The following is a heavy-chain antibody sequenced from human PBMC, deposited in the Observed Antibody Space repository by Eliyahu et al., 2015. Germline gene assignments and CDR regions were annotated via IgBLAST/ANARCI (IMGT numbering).Heavy chain of an antibody. J-gene: IGHJ4*02. CDR3: AKGPVEGSGSQIPHFDY. Sequence: EVQLVESGGGLVQPGRSLRLSCAASGFTFDDYALPWVRQAPGKGLEWVSGISWNSGSIGYADSVKGRFTISRDNAKNSLYLQMNSLRAEDTALYYCAKGPVEGSGSQIPHFDYWGQGTLVTVSS. CDR2: ISWNSGSI. V-gene: IGHV3-9*01. CDR1: GFTFDDYA. D-gene: IGHD3-10*01.